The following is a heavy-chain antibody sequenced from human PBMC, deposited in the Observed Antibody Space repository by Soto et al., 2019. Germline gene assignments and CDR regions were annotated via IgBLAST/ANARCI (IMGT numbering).Heavy chain of an antibody. J-gene: IGHJ6*02. CDR3: RPGRFGVRGVTTMDV. D-gene: IGHD3-10*01. V-gene: IGHV4-39*01. CDR2: IYSSGST. Sequence: SETLSLTCTVSGGSIGRSNYFWGWVRQSPGTGLEWLGTIYSSGSTYYNPSLKSRITMPLDTSKNQCSLNLGSVTAADTAVYSCRPGRFGVRGVTTMDVWGPGTTVDVS. CDR1: GGSIGRSNYF.